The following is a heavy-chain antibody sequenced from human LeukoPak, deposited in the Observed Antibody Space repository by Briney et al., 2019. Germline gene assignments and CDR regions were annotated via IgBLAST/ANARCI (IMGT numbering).Heavy chain of an antibody. J-gene: IGHJ4*02. V-gene: IGHV3-33*01. CDR3: ATDLRPFVVVGAMAN. Sequence: GGSLRLSCAASGLTFTSHGMHWVRQTPGKGPEWVAVIGYDGGNKHYADSVKGRFTISRDNPKNTMYLQMNSLGVEDTAVYYCATDLRPFVVVGAMANWGQGSLVIVSS. CDR1: GLTFTSHG. D-gene: IGHD2-15*01. CDR2: IGYDGGNK.